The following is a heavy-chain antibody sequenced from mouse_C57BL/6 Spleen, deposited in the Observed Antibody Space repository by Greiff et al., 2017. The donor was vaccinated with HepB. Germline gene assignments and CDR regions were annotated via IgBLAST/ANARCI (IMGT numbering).Heavy chain of an antibody. CDR3: TSAWFAY. Sequence: VQLQESGAELVRPGASVTLSCKASGYTFTDYEMHWVKQTPVHGLEWIGAIDPETGGTAYNQKFKGKAILTADKSSSTAYMELRSLTSEDSAVYYCTSAWFAYWGQGTLVTVSA. CDR1: GYTFTDYE. J-gene: IGHJ3*01. V-gene: IGHV1-15*01. CDR2: IDPETGGT.